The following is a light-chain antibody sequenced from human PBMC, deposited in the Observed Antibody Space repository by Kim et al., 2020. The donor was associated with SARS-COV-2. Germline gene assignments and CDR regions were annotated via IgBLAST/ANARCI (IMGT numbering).Light chain of an antibody. CDR1: QSVSSN. Sequence: SPGERATLSCRASQSVSSNLAWYQQKPGQAPRLLIYGASTRATGIPARFSGSGSGTEFTLTISSLQSEDFAVDYCQQYNNWPPSYSFGQGTKLEI. CDR3: QQYNNWPPSYS. CDR2: GAS. J-gene: IGKJ2*03. V-gene: IGKV3-15*01.